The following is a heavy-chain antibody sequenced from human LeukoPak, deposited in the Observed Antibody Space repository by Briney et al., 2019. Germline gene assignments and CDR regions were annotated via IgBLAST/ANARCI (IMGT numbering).Heavy chain of an antibody. CDR3: ARDRGYYGSKSYSQGSYFDY. J-gene: IGHJ4*02. V-gene: IGHV4-61*01. D-gene: IGHD3-10*01. Sequence: PSETLSLTCTVSGDFVSSGSYYWSWLRQPPGKGLEWIGYNYHSGNSNYNPSLESRVTISVDTSKNQFSPTLTSVTAADTAVYYCARDRGYYGSKSYSQGSYFDYWGRGSLVTVSS. CDR2: NYHSGNS. CDR1: GDFVSSGSYY.